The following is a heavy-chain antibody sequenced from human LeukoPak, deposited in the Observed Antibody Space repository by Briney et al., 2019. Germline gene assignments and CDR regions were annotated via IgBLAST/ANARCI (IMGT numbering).Heavy chain of an antibody. CDR3: ARRSVGGNPGAFDI. V-gene: IGHV4-59*01. CDR2: IYYSGST. Sequence: SETLSLTCTVSGGSISSYYWSWIRQPPGKGLEWIGYIYYSGSTNYNPSLKSRVTISVDTSKNQFSLKLSSVTAADTAVYYCARRSVGGNPGAFDIWGQGTMVTVSS. D-gene: IGHD4-23*01. CDR1: GGSISSYY. J-gene: IGHJ3*02.